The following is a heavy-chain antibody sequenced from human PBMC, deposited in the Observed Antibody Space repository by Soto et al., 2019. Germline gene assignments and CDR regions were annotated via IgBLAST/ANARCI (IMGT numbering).Heavy chain of an antibody. Sequence: QVQLVQSGAEVKKPGSSLKVSCKASGGTFNTHAINWVRQAPGQGLEWMGGTIPIFGTSNYAQKFQGRVTITADESTRTAYMELSSLRSEDTAVYYCARGKMSEMATILRDKWFALWGQGTLVTVSS. CDR1: GGTFNTHA. D-gene: IGHD5-12*01. CDR2: TIPIFGTS. J-gene: IGHJ5*02. V-gene: IGHV1-69*01. CDR3: ARGKMSEMATILRDKWFAL.